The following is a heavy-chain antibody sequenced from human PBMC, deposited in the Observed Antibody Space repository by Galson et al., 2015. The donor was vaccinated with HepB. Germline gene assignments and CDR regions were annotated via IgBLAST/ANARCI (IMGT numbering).Heavy chain of an antibody. CDR1: GGTFSSYA. V-gene: IGHV1-69*13. CDR3: ARVGCSGDSRYSGPFYGMDV. CDR2: IIPIFGTA. J-gene: IGHJ6*02. D-gene: IGHD2-15*01. Sequence: SVKVSCKASGGTFSSYAISWVRQAPGQGLEWMGGIIPIFGTANYAQKFQGRVTITADESTSTAYMERSSLRSEDTAVYYCARVGCSGDSRYSGPFYGMDVWGPGTTVTVSS.